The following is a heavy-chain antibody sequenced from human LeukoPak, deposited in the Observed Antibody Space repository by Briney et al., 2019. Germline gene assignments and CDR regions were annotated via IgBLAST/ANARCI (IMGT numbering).Heavy chain of an antibody. D-gene: IGHD5-18*01. CDR2: IYHSGST. CDR3: AKDTTWIQLWLN. J-gene: IGHJ4*02. CDR1: GGSISSSNW. V-gene: IGHV4-4*02. Sequence: PSGTLSLTCAVSGGSISSSNWWSWVRQPPGKGLGWIGEIYHSGSTNYNPSLKSRVTISVDKSKNQFSLKLSSVTAADTAVYYCAKDTTWIQLWLNWGQGTLVTVSS.